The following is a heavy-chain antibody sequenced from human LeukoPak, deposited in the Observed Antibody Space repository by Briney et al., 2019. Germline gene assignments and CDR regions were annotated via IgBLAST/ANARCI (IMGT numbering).Heavy chain of an antibody. CDR3: AKVVAAAGIRWFDP. J-gene: IGHJ5*02. V-gene: IGHV3-23*01. D-gene: IGHD6-13*01. Sequence: GGSLRLSCAASGFTFSSYAMSWVRQAPGKGLEWVSAISGSGGSTYYADSVKGRFTISRDNSKNTLYLQMNSLGAEDTAVYYCAKVVAAAGIRWFDPWGQGTLVTVSS. CDR2: ISGSGGST. CDR1: GFTFSSYA.